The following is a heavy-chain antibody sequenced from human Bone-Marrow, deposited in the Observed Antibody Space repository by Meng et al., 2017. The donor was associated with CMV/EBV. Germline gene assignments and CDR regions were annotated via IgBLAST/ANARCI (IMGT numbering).Heavy chain of an antibody. CDR2: IRYDGSNK. CDR1: GFTFSSYG. J-gene: IGHJ4*02. Sequence: GESLKISCAASGFTFSSYGMHWVRQAPGKGPEWVAFIRYDGSNKYYADSVKGRFTISRDNSKNTLYLQMNSLRAEDTAVYYCAKVASSGWYDYYFDYWGQGTLVPV. CDR3: AKVASSGWYDYYFDY. D-gene: IGHD6-19*01. V-gene: IGHV3-30*02.